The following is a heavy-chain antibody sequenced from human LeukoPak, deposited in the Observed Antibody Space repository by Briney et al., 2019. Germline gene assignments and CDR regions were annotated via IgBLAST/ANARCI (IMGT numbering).Heavy chain of an antibody. CDR2: IYYSGST. D-gene: IGHD3-9*01. J-gene: IGHJ5*02. V-gene: IGHV4-59*01. CDR1: GGSISSYY. CDR3: ARMLGYYDILTGYYKVGWFDP. Sequence: KPSETLSLTCTVSGGSISSYYWSWIRQPPGKGLEWIGYIYYSGSTNYNPSLKSRVTISVDTSKNQFSLKLSSVTAADTAVYYCARMLGYYDILTGYYKVGWFDPWGQGTLVTVSS.